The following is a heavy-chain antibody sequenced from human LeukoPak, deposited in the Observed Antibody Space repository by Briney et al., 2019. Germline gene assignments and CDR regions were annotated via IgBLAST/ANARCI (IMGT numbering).Heavy chain of an antibody. D-gene: IGHD3-10*01. Sequence: ASVKVSCKASGYTFTSYGISWVRQAPGRGLEWMGWISAYNGNTNYAQKLQGRVTMTTDTSTSTAYMELRSLRSDDTAVYYCARDEGYYGSGSRGDYWGQGTLVTVSS. V-gene: IGHV1-18*01. J-gene: IGHJ4*02. CDR3: ARDEGYYGSGSRGDY. CDR2: ISAYNGNT. CDR1: GYTFTSYG.